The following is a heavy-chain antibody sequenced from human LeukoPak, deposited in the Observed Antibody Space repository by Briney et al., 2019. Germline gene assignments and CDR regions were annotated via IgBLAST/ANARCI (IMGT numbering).Heavy chain of an antibody. CDR1: GFTVSSNY. D-gene: IGHD3-22*01. CDR2: IYSGGST. J-gene: IGHJ4*02. V-gene: IGHV3-66*01. Sequence: PGGSLRLSCAASGFTVSSNYMSWVRQAPGKGLEWVSVIYSGGSTYCADSVKGRFTISRDNSKNTLYLQMNSLRAEDTAVYYCARGDSSGYYQIYFDYWGQGTLVTVSS. CDR3: ARGDSSGYYQIYFDY.